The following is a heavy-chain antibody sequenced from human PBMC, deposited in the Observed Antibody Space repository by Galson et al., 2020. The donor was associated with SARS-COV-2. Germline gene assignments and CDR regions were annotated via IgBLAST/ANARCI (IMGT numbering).Heavy chain of an antibody. D-gene: IGHD2-2*01. Sequence: HGESPKISCKASGYNFSRYWIGWMRQIPGKGLEWMGVIYPDDSDPRYSPSFQGQVSFSADKSRSTAYLHWSSLKASDTGIYYCAARAGYCSSATCYWVDWGRGTQVTVSP. J-gene: IGHJ4*02. V-gene: IGHV5-51*01. CDR1: GYNFSRYW. CDR2: IYPDDSDP. CDR3: AARAGYCSSATCYWVD.